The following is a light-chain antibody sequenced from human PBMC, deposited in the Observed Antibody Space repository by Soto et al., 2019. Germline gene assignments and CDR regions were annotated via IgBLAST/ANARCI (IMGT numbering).Light chain of an antibody. CDR1: SSDVGGYNY. J-gene: IGLJ1*01. CDR3: NSYTSKSTGV. V-gene: IGLV2-14*01. Sequence: QSALTQPASVSGSPGQSITISCTGTSSDVGGYNYVSWYQQHPGKAPKLIIYEVSNRPSGVSNRFSGSKSGNTASLTISGLQAEGKADYYCNSYTSKSTGVFGTGTKVTVL. CDR2: EVS.